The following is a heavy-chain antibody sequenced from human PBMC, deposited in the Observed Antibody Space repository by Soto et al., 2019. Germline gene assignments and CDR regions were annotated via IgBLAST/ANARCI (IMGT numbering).Heavy chain of an antibody. D-gene: IGHD6-13*01. V-gene: IGHV4-31*03. CDR2: IYYSGST. CDR1: GCSISSGGYY. Sequence: QVQLQESGPGLVKPSQTLALTCTVSGCSISSGGYYWSWIRQHPGKVLEWIGYIYYSGSTYYNPSRKYRVTIPLDTTKTQFSLKLSSVTAADTAVYYCARSFGGAAAGPIDYWGQGTLVTVSS. J-gene: IGHJ4*02. CDR3: ARSFGGAAAGPIDY.